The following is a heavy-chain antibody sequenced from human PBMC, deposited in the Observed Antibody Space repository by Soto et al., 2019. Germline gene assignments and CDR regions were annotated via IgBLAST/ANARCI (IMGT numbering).Heavy chain of an antibody. V-gene: IGHV3-15*01. CDR3: TTGKLSVLRFLESQYYFDY. CDR1: GFTFSNAW. J-gene: IGHJ4*02. Sequence: EVQLVESGGGLVKPGGSLRLSCAASGFTFSNAWMSWVRQAPGKGLEWVGRIKSKTDGGTTDCAAPVKGRFTISRDDSKNTLYLQMNSLKTEDTAVYYCTTGKLSVLRFLESQYYFDYWGQGTLVTVSS. CDR2: IKSKTDGGTT. D-gene: IGHD3-3*01.